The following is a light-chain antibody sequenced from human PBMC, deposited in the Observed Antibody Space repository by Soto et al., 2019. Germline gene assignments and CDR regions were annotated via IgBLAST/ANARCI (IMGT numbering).Light chain of an antibody. V-gene: IGLV4-69*01. CDR2: VTSDGSH. J-gene: IGLJ3*02. CDR1: SGHSDYA. CDR3: QAWGTGGV. Sequence: QPVLTQSPSASAPPGASVKLACTLSSGHSDYAIAWHQQQPEKGPRYLMKVTSDGSHTKGDGIPDRFSGSSSGADRYLTISSLRSDDEADYYCQAWGTGGVFGGGTKLTVL.